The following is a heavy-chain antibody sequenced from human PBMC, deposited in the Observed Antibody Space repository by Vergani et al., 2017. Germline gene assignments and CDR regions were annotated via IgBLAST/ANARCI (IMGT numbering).Heavy chain of an antibody. Sequence: VKLEESGGGVVQPGRSLRLSCAASGLSFGNYAMHWVRQAPGKGLEWVSAISARYPSTYYADSVKGRFTISRDNSKNMLYLQMNSLRAEDTAVYYCARLSYDTTPYLQGGYDCWGQGTLVSVSS. J-gene: IGHJ4*02. CDR1: GLSFGNYA. V-gene: IGHV3-23*04. CDR3: ARLSYDTTPYLQGGYDC. CDR2: ISARYPST. D-gene: IGHD3-22*01.